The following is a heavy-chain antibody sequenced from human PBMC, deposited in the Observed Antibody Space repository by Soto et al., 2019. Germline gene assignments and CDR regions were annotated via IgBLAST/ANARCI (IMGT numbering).Heavy chain of an antibody. CDR1: GGSFSGYY. Sequence: SETLSLTCAVYGGSFSGYYWSWIRQPPGKGLEWIGEINHSGSPNYNPSLKSRVTISVDTSRNQFSLKLNFVTAADTAVYYCARDRPHYDILTGYRYNWFDPWGQGTLVTVSS. V-gene: IGHV4-34*01. CDR3: ARDRPHYDILTGYRYNWFDP. D-gene: IGHD3-9*01. J-gene: IGHJ5*02. CDR2: INHSGSP.